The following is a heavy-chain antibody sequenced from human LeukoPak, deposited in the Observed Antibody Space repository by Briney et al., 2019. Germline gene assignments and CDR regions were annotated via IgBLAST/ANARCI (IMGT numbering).Heavy chain of an antibody. CDR3: AKEWELDRYFDY. Sequence: GGSLRLPCAASGFTFSSCGMHWVRQAPGKGLEWVAFIRYDGSNKYYADSVKGRFTISRDNSKNTLYLQMNSLRAEDTAVYYCAKEWELDRYFDYWGQGTLVTVSS. J-gene: IGHJ4*02. V-gene: IGHV3-30*02. CDR2: IRYDGSNK. CDR1: GFTFSSCG. D-gene: IGHD1-26*01.